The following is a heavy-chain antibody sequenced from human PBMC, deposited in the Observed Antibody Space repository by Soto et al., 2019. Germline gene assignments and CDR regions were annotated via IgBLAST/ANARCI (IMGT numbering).Heavy chain of an antibody. CDR2: ISAYNGNT. Sequence: ASVKVSCKASGYTFTSYGISWVRQAPGQGLEWMGWISAYNGNTNYAQKLQGRVTMTTDTSTSTAYMELRSLRSDDTAVYYCARDEICSCGSCYGLSAEADGFDLWGQGTMVSVSS. V-gene: IGHV1-18*01. J-gene: IGHJ3*01. CDR1: GYTFTSYG. D-gene: IGHD2-15*01. CDR3: ARDEICSCGSCYGLSAEADGFDL.